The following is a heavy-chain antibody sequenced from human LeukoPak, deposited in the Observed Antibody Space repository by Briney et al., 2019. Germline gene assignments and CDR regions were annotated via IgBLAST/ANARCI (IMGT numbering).Heavy chain of an antibody. Sequence: SETLSLTCTVSGGSISSYYWSWIRQPAGKGLEWIGRIYTSGSTNYNPSLKSRVTMSVDTSKNQFSLKLSSVTAADTAVYYCARDGSGSFCYYYYGMDVWGQGTTVTVSS. CDR3: ARDGSGSFCYYYYGMDV. CDR2: IYTSGST. J-gene: IGHJ6*02. CDR1: GGSISSYY. V-gene: IGHV4-4*07. D-gene: IGHD3-10*01.